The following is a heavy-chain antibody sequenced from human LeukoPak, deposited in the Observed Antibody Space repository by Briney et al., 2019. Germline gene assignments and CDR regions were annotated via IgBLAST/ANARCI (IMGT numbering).Heavy chain of an antibody. CDR3: ARDYGDYYAWFDP. D-gene: IGHD4-17*01. Sequence: SETLSLTCTVSGDSINNFYWSWIRQPPGKGLEWIGYIHYSGSTIYNPSLKSRVTISVDTSKNQFSLKLSSVTAADTAVYYCARDYGDYYAWFDPWGQGTLVTVSS. J-gene: IGHJ5*02. CDR1: GDSINNFY. V-gene: IGHV4-59*12. CDR2: IHYSGST.